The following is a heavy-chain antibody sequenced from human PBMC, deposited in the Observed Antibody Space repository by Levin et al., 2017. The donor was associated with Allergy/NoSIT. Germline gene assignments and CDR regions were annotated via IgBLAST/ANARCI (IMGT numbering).Heavy chain of an antibody. D-gene: IGHD1-26*01. CDR2: ISFSGVGT. CDR1: GFTFSNFA. CDR3: AKDEPSSGWEVGATHH. Sequence: GESLKISCEASGFTFSNFAMTWVRQAPGKGLEWVSGISFSGVGTHYADSVKGRFTISRDKSKNTLYLQMNSLRAEDTAVYYCAKDEPSSGWEVGATHHWGQGTLVTVSS. V-gene: IGHV3-23*01. J-gene: IGHJ5*02.